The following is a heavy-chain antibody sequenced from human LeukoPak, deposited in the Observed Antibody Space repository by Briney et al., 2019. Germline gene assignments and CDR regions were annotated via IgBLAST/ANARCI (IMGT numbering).Heavy chain of an antibody. D-gene: IGHD4-17*01. J-gene: IGHJ4*02. V-gene: IGHV3-48*03. CDR3: VRDATETKLGWVYFDY. CDR2: ISTSDTLI. Sequence: PGGSLRLYCAASGFTFSGYELNWVRQAPGGGLEELAYISTSDTLIRYADTVKGRFNITRDDAKNSLYLQMNSLRAEDTGVYHCVRDATETKLGWVYFDYWGQGTLVTVSS. CDR1: GFTFSGYE.